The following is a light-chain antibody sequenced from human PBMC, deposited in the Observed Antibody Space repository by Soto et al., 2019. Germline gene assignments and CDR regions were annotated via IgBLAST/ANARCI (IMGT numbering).Light chain of an antibody. CDR1: SSNIGNNY. V-gene: IGLV1-47*01. Sequence: QSVLTQPPSASGTPGQRVTISCSGSSSNIGNNYVCWYQQLPGTAPKLLIYRDDQRPSGVPDRFSGSKSGTSASLAISGLLSDYEADYYCAAWDDSLSGLVFGGGTKLTVL. J-gene: IGLJ3*02. CDR2: RDD. CDR3: AAWDDSLSGLV.